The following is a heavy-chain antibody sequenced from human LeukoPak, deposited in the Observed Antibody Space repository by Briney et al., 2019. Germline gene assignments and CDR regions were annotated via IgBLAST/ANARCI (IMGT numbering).Heavy chain of an antibody. CDR2: IYYSGDFYYSGNT. Sequence: SETLSLTCTVSGVSISSYYWSWIRQPPGKGLEWIGYIYYSGDFYYSGNTNYNSSLQSRVTISVDTSKSQFSLKLSSVTAADTAVYYCARAKWGQVGIFDYWGQGTLVTVSS. D-gene: IGHD7-27*01. V-gene: IGHV4-59*01. CDR3: ARAKWGQVGIFDY. J-gene: IGHJ4*02. CDR1: GVSISSYY.